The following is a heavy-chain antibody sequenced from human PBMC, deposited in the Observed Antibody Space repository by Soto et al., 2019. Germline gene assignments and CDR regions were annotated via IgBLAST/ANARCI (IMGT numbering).Heavy chain of an antibody. V-gene: IGHV4-30-2*01. Sequence: PSETLSLTCTVSGGSISSGPYSWSWIRQPPGKGLEWIGYIYDSGSTYYNPSLKSRVTLSVDRSKNQFSLKLSSMTAADTAVYYCARDGGVSGMDVWGQGTTVTVS. D-gene: IGHD2-8*01. J-gene: IGHJ6*02. CDR3: ARDGGVSGMDV. CDR1: GGSISSGPYS. CDR2: IYDSGST.